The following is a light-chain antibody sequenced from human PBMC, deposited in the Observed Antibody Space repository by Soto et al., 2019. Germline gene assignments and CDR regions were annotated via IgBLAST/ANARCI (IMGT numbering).Light chain of an antibody. CDR2: KAS. CDR1: QSISSW. CDR3: QQYKSYSSWT. J-gene: IGKJ1*01. V-gene: IGKV1-5*03. Sequence: DIQMTQSPSTLSASVGDRVTITCRASQSISSWLAWYQQKPGKAPKLLIYKASYLQSWVPSTFSGSGSGTEFTLTISSLQPDDFATYYCQQYKSYSSWTFXQGTTVDI.